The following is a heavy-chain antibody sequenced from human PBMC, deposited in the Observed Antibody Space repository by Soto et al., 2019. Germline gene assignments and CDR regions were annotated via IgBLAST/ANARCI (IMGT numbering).Heavy chain of an antibody. Sequence: QVQLQESGPGLVKPSETLSLTCTVSGGSMTGYFWTWIRQSAGKGLEWIGHVYNSGNTVYNPSLASRFTMSLDAAKRECTLKVKSVTAAHTAVYYCARTHWVSGTEYWGQGTLRTVPS. CDR2: VYNSGNT. CDR1: GGSMTGYF. J-gene: IGHJ4*02. D-gene: IGHD6-19*01. V-gene: IGHV4-4*07. CDR3: ARTHWVSGTEY.